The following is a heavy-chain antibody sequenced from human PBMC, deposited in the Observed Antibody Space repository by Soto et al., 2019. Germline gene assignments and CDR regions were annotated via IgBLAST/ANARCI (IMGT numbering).Heavy chain of an antibody. CDR2: IYPGDSDA. Sequence: GESLKISCKGSGYSFITHWIAWVRQTPGRGLEWMGIIYPGDSDARYNPSFLGQVTISADKSLSTVYLQSSHPRASDAAIYFCARRGDDYSFDFWGQGTLVTVSS. V-gene: IGHV5-51*01. CDR3: ARRGDDYSFDF. J-gene: IGHJ4*02. D-gene: IGHD4-4*01. CDR1: GYSFITHW.